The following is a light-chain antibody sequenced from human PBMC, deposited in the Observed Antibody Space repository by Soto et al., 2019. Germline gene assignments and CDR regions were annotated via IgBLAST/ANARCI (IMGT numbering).Light chain of an antibody. CDR1: TSNIGGNT. J-gene: IGLJ1*01. CDR2: RNN. V-gene: IGLV1-44*01. CDR3: ATWDDSLKGYV. Sequence: QSVLTQPPSASGTPGQWVRIPCSGSTSNIGGNTVSWYQQLPGTAPKLLIYRNNQRPSGVPDRVSGSKSGTSASLAISGLRSEDEADYYCATWDDSLKGYVFGTGTKLTVL.